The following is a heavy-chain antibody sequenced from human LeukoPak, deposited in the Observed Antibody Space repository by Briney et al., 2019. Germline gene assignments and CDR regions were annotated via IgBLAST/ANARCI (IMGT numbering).Heavy chain of an antibody. Sequence: GASVKVSCKASGGTFSSYAISWVRQAPGQGLEWMGGIIPIFGTANYAQKFQGRVTITADESTSTAYMELSSLRSKDTAVYYCARGVWFGEFAETPDYYYYGMDVWGQGTTVTVSS. D-gene: IGHD3-10*01. CDR3: ARGVWFGEFAETPDYYYYGMDV. V-gene: IGHV1-69*13. CDR1: GGTFSSYA. J-gene: IGHJ6*02. CDR2: IIPIFGTA.